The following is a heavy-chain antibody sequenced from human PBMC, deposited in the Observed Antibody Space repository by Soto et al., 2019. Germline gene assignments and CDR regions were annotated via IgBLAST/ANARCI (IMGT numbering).Heavy chain of an antibody. CDR2: IYPGDSDT. J-gene: IGHJ4*02. CDR1: GYSFTSYW. D-gene: IGHD3-3*01. CDR3: ARRAYDFWSGYSSSYYFDY. Sequence: GESLKISCNGSGYSFTSYWIGLVLQMPGKGLEWMGIIYPGDSDTRYSPSFQGQVTISADKSISTAYLQWSSLKASDTAMYYCARRAYDFWSGYSSSYYFDYWGQGTLVTVSS. V-gene: IGHV5-51*01.